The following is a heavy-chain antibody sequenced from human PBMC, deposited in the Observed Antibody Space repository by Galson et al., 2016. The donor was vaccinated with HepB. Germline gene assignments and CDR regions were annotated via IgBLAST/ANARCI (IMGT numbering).Heavy chain of an antibody. V-gene: IGHV1-2*04. CDR3: AIANDYCSGGNCYFDY. CDR1: GYDSTGYY. CDR2: INPYSGGT. Sequence: SVKVSCKASGYDSTGYYMHWVRQAPGQGLEWMGWINPYSGGTNYAQKFQGWVTMTRDTSISTAYMELTSLTSDDTAVYYCAIANDYCSGGNCYFDYWGQGTRVTVCS. D-gene: IGHD2-15*01. J-gene: IGHJ4*02.